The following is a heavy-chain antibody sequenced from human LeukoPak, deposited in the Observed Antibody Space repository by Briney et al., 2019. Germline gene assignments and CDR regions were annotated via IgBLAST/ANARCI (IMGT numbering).Heavy chain of an antibody. CDR2: INHSGST. J-gene: IGHJ6*03. CDR1: GFTFSSFW. V-gene: IGHV4-34*01. CDR3: ASSSSPYYYYYYYMDV. Sequence: GSLRLSCAASGFTFSSFWMSWVRQAPGKGLEWIGEINHSGSTNYNPSLKSRVTISVDTSKNQFSLKLSSVTAADTAVYYCASSSSPYYYYYYYMDVWGKGTTVTVSS. D-gene: IGHD6-6*01.